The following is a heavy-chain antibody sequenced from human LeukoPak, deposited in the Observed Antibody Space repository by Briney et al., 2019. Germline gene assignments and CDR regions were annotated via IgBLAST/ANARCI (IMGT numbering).Heavy chain of an antibody. V-gene: IGHV3-48*03. CDR3: ARVGISSSWGWFDP. J-gene: IGHJ5*02. CDR1: GFTFSSYE. D-gene: IGHD6-6*01. Sequence: PGGSLRLSCAASGFTFSSYEMNWVRQAPGKGLEWVSYISGSGRTMSYADSVKGRFTISRDNAKNSLYLQMNSLRAEDTAVYYCARVGISSSWGWFDPWGQGTLVTVSS. CDR2: ISGSGRTM.